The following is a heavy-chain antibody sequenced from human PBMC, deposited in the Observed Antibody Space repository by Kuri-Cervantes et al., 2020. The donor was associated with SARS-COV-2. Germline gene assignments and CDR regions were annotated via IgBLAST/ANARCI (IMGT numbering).Heavy chain of an antibody. CDR1: GGTFSSYA. CDR2: IIPIFGTA. Sequence: SVKVSCKASGGTFSSYAISWVRQAPGQGLEWMGGIIPIFGTANYAQKFQGRVTLTADESTSTAYMELSSLRSEDTAVYYCERGGQSLGAMVRGDNQVPIDYWGQGTLVTVSS. J-gene: IGHJ4*02. V-gene: IGHV1-69*13. D-gene: IGHD3-10*01. CDR3: ERGGQSLGAMVRGDNQVPIDY.